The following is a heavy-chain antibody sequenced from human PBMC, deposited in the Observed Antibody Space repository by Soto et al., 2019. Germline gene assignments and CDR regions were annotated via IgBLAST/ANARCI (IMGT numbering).Heavy chain of an antibody. CDR3: AILSGAPGY. Sequence: SLKVSWKSSGGTFSSYAMIWVRQAPGQGLEWMGGIIPIFGTANYAQKFQGRVTITADESTSTAYMELSSLRSEDTAVYYCAILSGAPGYWGQGTLVTVSS. V-gene: IGHV1-69*13. J-gene: IGHJ4*02. CDR2: IIPIFGTA. D-gene: IGHD7-27*01. CDR1: GGTFSSYA.